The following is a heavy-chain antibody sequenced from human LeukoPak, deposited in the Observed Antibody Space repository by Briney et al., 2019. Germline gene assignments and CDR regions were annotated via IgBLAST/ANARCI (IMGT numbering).Heavy chain of an antibody. V-gene: IGHV4-59*08. J-gene: IGHJ3*02. Sequence: SETLSLTCTVSGGSISSYYWNWIRQPPGKGLEWIGYIYNSGSTKYNSSLKSRVTISVDTSKNQFSLKLNSVTAADTAVYYCARITTQIKGPGAFDIWGQGTVVTVSS. CDR3: ARITTQIKGPGAFDI. CDR2: IYNSGST. D-gene: IGHD1-1*01. CDR1: GGSISSYY.